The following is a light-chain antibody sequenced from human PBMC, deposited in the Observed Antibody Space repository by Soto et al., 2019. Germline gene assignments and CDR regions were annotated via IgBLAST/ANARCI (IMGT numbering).Light chain of an antibody. CDR3: RSYTSSSPLV. CDR1: SSDVGSYNR. CDR2: EVS. J-gene: IGLJ2*01. V-gene: IGLV2-18*02. Sequence: QSALTQPPSVSGSPGQSVTISCTGTSSDVGSYNRVSWYQQPPGTAPKLMIYEVSNRPSGVPDRFSGSKSGNTASLTISGLQAEDEADYYCRSYTSSSPLVFGGGTKLTVL.